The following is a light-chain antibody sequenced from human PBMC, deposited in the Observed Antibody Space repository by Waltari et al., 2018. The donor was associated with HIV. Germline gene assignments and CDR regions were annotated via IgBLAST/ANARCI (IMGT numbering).Light chain of an antibody. J-gene: IGLJ1*01. V-gene: IGLV2-23*02. Sequence: QPALTQPASVSGSPGQSITLSSSGTTKDIGTYELVSWYQHPTGKAPKVIVYKVPKRPSGTSDRFSGSKSVNTASLTISGLQAEDEADYYCCSYAGRSIYVFGTGTTVTVL. CDR1: TKDIGTYEL. CDR2: KVP. CDR3: CSYAGRSIYV.